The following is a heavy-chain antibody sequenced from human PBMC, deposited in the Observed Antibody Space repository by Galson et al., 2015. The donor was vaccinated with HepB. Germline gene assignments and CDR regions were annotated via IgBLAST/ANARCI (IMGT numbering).Heavy chain of an antibody. V-gene: IGHV3-74*01. CDR1: GFTFSSYW. J-gene: IGHJ4*02. D-gene: IGHD3-22*01. CDR2: INSDGSST. Sequence: SLRLSCAASGFTFSSYWMHWVRQGPGEGLVWVSRINSDGSSTTYADSLKGRFTVSRDNAKNTLYLQMNSLRAEDTAVYYCTRGRAYYDRSGYYYSGFDYWGQGTLVTVSS. CDR3: TRGRAYYDRSGYYYSGFDY.